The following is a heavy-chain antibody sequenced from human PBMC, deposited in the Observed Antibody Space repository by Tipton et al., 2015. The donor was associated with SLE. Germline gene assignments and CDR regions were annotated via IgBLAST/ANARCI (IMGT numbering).Heavy chain of an antibody. J-gene: IGHJ4*02. CDR1: GFTFSSYS. Sequence: LRLSCAASGFTFSSYSMNWVRQAPGKGLEWVSYISSSSSYTNYADSVKGRFTISRDNAKNSLYLQMNSLRAEDTAVYYCARDPDSLVPYWGQGTLVTVSS. V-gene: IGHV3-21*05. CDR2: ISSSSSYT. CDR3: ARDPDSLVPY. D-gene: IGHD6-6*01.